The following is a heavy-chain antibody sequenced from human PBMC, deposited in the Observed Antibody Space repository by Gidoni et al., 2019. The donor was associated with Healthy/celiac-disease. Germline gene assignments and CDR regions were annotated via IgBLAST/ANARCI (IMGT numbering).Heavy chain of an antibody. CDR1: GFTVRNAW. CDR2: IKRKADGGTT. V-gene: IGHV3-15*01. J-gene: IGHJ4*02. D-gene: IGHD3-22*01. Sequence: EVQLVESGGGFVKPGGSLRLSCASSGFTVRNAWRSGVRLAGGKGLEWVGRIKRKADGGTTHSAAPVNDRFPISRDDSTNALYLNMNSLKTGDTAVYYCTTVLPTYYYDSSGYPYYFDYWGQGTLVTVSS. CDR3: TTVLPTYYYDSSGYPYYFDY.